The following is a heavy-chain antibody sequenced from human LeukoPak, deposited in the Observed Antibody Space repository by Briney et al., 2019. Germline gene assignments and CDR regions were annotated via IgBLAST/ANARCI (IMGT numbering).Heavy chain of an antibody. D-gene: IGHD3-10*01. CDR3: ARDATVRGPYGGHHFYSYMDV. CDR1: GYTFTGYY. Sequence: ASVKVSCKASGYTFTGYYMHWVRQAPGQGLEWMGWINPISGGTNYAQKFQGRATITSDESATTSYMDLSSLRSEGTAVYYCARDATVRGPYGGHHFYSYMDVWGKGTTVTISS. V-gene: IGHV1-2*02. J-gene: IGHJ6*03. CDR2: INPISGGT.